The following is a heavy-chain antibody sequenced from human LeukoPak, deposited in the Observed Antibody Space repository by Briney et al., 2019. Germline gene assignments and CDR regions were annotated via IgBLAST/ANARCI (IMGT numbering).Heavy chain of an antibody. D-gene: IGHD5-12*01. J-gene: IGHJ4*02. Sequence: PGGSLRLSCAASGFTFSSYGMNWVRQAPGKGLEWISYISSRSSTIYYADSVKGRFTISRDNAKNSLFLQMNSLRDEDTAVYYCIRPYSGYDCCLGNWGQGSLVTVSS. CDR2: ISSRSSTI. CDR1: GFTFSSYG. V-gene: IGHV3-48*02. CDR3: IRPYSGYDCCLGN.